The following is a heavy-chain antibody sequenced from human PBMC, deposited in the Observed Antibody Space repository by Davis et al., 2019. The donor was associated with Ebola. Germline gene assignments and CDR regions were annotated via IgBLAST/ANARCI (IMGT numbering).Heavy chain of an antibody. D-gene: IGHD2-2*01. CDR2: ISAYNGDT. V-gene: IGHV1-18*01. Sequence: ASVQVSCKASGYTFTSYGISWLRQAPGQGLEWMGWISAYNGDTNYAQKFQGRVTMTTDTSTSTAYMELRSLRSDDTAVYYCARLYCSTTTCYESDYWGQGTLVTVSS. CDR3: ARLYCSTTTCYESDY. CDR1: GYTFTSYG. J-gene: IGHJ4*02.